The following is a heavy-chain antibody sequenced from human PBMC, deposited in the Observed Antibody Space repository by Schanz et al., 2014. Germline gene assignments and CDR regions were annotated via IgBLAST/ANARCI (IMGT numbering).Heavy chain of an antibody. CDR3: AKGMGYCSGGTCYDDYYYGLDV. D-gene: IGHD2-15*01. V-gene: IGHV3-23*01. CDR2: FIVDSGNT. J-gene: IGHJ6*02. Sequence: EVQLLESGGGLVRPGGSLRLSCAASGFTFSNYAMSWVRQAPGKGLEWVSGFIVDSGNTYYAGSVKGRFSISRDNSENTLYLQMNSLSADDTAVFYCAKGMGYCSGGTCYDDYYYGLDVWGQGTTVTVSS. CDR1: GFTFSNYA.